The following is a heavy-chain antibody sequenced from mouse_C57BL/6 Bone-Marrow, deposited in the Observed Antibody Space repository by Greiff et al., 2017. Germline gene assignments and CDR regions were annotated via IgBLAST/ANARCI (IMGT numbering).Heavy chain of an antibody. Sequence: EVQLQQSGPELVKPGASVKISCKASGYTFTDYYMNWVKQSHGKSLEWIGDINPNNGGTSYNQKFKGKDTLTVDKSSSTAYRELRSLPSEDSAVYYCARSIDYDYAMDYWGQGTSVTVSS. D-gene: IGHD2-4*01. CDR1: GYTFTDYY. J-gene: IGHJ4*01. CDR3: ARSIDYDYAMDY. V-gene: IGHV1-26*01. CDR2: INPNNGGT.